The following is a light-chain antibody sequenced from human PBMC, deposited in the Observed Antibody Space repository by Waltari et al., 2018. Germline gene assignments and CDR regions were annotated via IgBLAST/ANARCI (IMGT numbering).Light chain of an antibody. V-gene: IGLV2-14*01. CDR1: SSDSGGYNY. Sequence: SALTQPDSVSGSPGQSITISCSGISSDSGGYNYVSWYQQHPGEAPKVIIYDVSNRPSGVSHRFAGSKSGSSASLTISGLQAEDEADYYCSSFTSSTTGIFGGGTKLTVL. CDR3: SSFTSSTTGI. J-gene: IGLJ2*01. CDR2: DVS.